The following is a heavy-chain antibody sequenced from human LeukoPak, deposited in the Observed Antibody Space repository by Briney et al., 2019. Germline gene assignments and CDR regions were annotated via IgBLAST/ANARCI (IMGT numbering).Heavy chain of an antibody. J-gene: IGHJ4*02. CDR1: GFTFSSYS. CDR3: AKEPQH. CDR2: ISSSSSTI. V-gene: IGHV3-48*01. Sequence: PGGSLRLSCAASGFTFSSYSMNWVRQAPGKGLEWVSYISSSSSTIYYADSVKGRFTISRGNAKNSLYLQMNSLRAEDTAVYYCAKEPQHWGQGTLVTVSS.